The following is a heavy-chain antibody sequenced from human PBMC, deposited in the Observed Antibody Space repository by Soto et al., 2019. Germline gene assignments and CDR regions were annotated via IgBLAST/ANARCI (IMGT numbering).Heavy chain of an antibody. CDR2: ISDYGRV. J-gene: IGHJ4*02. CDR3: ARGGVEPFDY. CDR1: GFTFRNYW. D-gene: IGHD3-3*01. Sequence: GSLRLSCASSGFTFRNYWMHWVRQAPGKGLVWVSRISDYGRVNYADSVEGRFTISRDDAKSELYLQMSSLRLEDTAVYYCARGGVEPFDYWGQGALVTVSS. V-gene: IGHV3-74*01.